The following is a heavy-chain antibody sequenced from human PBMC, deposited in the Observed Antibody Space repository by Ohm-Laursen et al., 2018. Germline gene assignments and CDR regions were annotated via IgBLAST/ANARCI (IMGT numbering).Heavy chain of an antibody. V-gene: IGHV1-2*02. CDR3: MRSMYGGKGPGNNWFDP. CDR1: GYTFTGNY. CDR2: INPNSGGT. Sequence: AASVKVSCKASGYTFTGNYIHWVRQAPGQGLEWMGWINPNSGGTNYAQKFQDRVTMTRDTSITTAYMELSRLRSDDTAVYYCMRSMYGGKGPGNNWFDPWGQGTLVTVSS. D-gene: IGHD4-23*01. J-gene: IGHJ5*02.